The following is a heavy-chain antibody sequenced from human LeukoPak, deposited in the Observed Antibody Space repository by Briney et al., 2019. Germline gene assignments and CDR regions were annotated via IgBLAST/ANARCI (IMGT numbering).Heavy chain of an antibody. Sequence: LGGSLRLSCAASGFTVSSNYMSWVRQAPGKGLEWVSVIYSGGSTYYADSVKGRFTISRDNSKNTLYLQMNSLRAEDTAVYYCAKATSGSYYGHVDYWGQGTLVTVSS. CDR1: GFTVSSNY. D-gene: IGHD1-26*01. CDR2: IYSGGST. V-gene: IGHV3-53*05. CDR3: AKATSGSYYGHVDY. J-gene: IGHJ4*02.